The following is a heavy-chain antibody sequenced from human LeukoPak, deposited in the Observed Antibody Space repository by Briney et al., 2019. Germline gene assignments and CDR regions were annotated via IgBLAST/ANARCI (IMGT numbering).Heavy chain of an antibody. D-gene: IGHD3-22*01. CDR3: ARDYYDNSGFGAFDI. Sequence: ASVKVSCKASGYTFAAYYIHWVRQAPGQGLEWMGWMNPKNGGSSYAQNFEGRVTMTRETSITTAYMELSSLRFDDTAIYYCARDYYDNSGFGAFDIWGQGTMVTVSS. CDR1: GYTFAAYY. V-gene: IGHV1-2*02. CDR2: MNPKNGGS. J-gene: IGHJ3*02.